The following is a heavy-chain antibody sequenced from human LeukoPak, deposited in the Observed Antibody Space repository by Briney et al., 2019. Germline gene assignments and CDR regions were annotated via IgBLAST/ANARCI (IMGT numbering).Heavy chain of an antibody. Sequence: GASVKVSCKASGYTFTGYYIHWVRQAPGQGLEWMGWINPNSGGTNYAQKFQGRVTMTRDTSISTAYMELSRLRSDDTAVYYCARDSSSSYVNAFDIWGQGTMVTVSS. D-gene: IGHD6-13*01. CDR3: ARDSSSSYVNAFDI. CDR1: GYTFTGYY. CDR2: INPNSGGT. V-gene: IGHV1-2*02. J-gene: IGHJ3*02.